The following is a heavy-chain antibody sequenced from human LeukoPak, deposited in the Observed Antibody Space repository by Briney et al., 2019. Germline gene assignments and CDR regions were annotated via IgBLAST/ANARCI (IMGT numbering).Heavy chain of an antibody. V-gene: IGHV4-59*11. CDR2: TYSSGST. Sequence: SETLSLTCSVSGGSISSQYWSWIRQPPGKGLEWIGYTYSSGSTNYNPSLKSRVTISVDTSKNQFSLKLSSVTAADTAVYYCARGNSSGWRGGQNWFDPWGQGTLVTVSS. J-gene: IGHJ5*02. CDR3: ARGNSSGWRGGQNWFDP. CDR1: GGSISSQY. D-gene: IGHD6-19*01.